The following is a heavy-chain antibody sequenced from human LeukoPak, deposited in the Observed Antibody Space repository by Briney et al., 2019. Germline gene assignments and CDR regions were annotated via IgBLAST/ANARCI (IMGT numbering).Heavy chain of an antibody. CDR3: AKYGNSGWVIDN. J-gene: IGHJ4*02. CDR1: GGSIGSDY. CDR2: IYYTGGT. V-gene: IGHV4-59*08. D-gene: IGHD6-19*01. Sequence: SETLSLTCTVSGGSIGSDYWTWIRQPPGKGLEYIGYIYYTGGTNYNPSLKSRVTISVDTSKNQSSLKLSSVTAADTAVYFCAKYGNSGWVIDNWGQGTLVTVSS.